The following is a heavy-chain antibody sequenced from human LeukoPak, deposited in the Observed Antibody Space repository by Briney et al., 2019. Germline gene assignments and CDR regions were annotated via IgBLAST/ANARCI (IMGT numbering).Heavy chain of an antibody. V-gene: IGHV3-30*02. J-gene: IGHJ3*02. CDR1: GFTLNNFG. D-gene: IGHD1-26*01. CDR3: AKTRRELLADRDAFDI. CDR2: IRYDGSNK. Sequence: PGGSLRLSCAAPGFTLNNFGIHWVRQTPRGGLEWVAFIRYDGSNKFYPDSVKGRFTISRDNSKNTVYLQMLSLRGEDTAVYYCAKTRRELLADRDAFDIWGQGTLVTVSS.